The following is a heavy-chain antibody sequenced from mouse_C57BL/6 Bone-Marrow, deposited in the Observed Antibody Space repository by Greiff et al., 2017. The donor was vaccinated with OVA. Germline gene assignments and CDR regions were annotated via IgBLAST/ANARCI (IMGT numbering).Heavy chain of an antibody. V-gene: IGHV1-26*01. J-gene: IGHJ3*01. CDR3: ARPYGNYAWFAY. CDR2: INPNNGGT. D-gene: IGHD2-1*01. Sequence: EVQLQQSGPELVKPGASVKISCKASGYTFTDYYMNWVKQSHGKSLEWIGDINPNNGGTSYNQKFKGKATLTVDKSSSTAYMELRSLTSEDSAVYYCARPYGNYAWFAYWGQGTLVTVSA. CDR1: GYTFTDYY.